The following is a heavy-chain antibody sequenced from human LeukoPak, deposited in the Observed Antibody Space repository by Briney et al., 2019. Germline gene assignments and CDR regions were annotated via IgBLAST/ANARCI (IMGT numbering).Heavy chain of an antibody. Sequence: SETLSLTCAVYGGSFSGYYWSWIRQPPGKGLEWIGRIYTSGSTNYNPSLKSRVTMSVDTSKNQFSLKLSSVTAADTAVYYCAREDTAMVAFDYWGQGTLVTVSS. V-gene: IGHV4-4*07. CDR2: IYTSGST. D-gene: IGHD5-18*01. CDR1: GGSFSGYY. J-gene: IGHJ4*02. CDR3: AREDTAMVAFDY.